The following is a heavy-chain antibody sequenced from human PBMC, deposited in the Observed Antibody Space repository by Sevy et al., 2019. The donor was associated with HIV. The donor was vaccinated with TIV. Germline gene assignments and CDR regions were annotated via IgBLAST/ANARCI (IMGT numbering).Heavy chain of an antibody. V-gene: IGHV3-30*02. Sequence: GGSLRLSCAASGFSFSSYGMHWVRQAPGKGLEWMSYIQYDGSNKDYADSVKGRFTISRDNSKNTLYLQMNSLRVEDTAVFYCVKEGGGEGGDHWGQGTLITVSS. CDR3: VKEGGGEGGDH. CDR1: GFSFSSYG. J-gene: IGHJ4*02. CDR2: IQYDGSNK. D-gene: IGHD2-21*01.